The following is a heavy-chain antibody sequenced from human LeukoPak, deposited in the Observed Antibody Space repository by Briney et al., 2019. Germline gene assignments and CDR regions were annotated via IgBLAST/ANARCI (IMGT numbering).Heavy chain of an antibody. J-gene: IGHJ4*02. V-gene: IGHV1-18*01. Sequence: ASVKVSCKASGGTFSSYAISWVRQAPGQGLEWMGWISAYNGNTNYAQKLQGRVTMTTDTSTSTAYMELRSLRSDDTAVYYCASDGSGYDYGAFDYWGQGTLVTVSS. D-gene: IGHD5-12*01. CDR3: ASDGSGYDYGAFDY. CDR1: GGTFSSYA. CDR2: ISAYNGNT.